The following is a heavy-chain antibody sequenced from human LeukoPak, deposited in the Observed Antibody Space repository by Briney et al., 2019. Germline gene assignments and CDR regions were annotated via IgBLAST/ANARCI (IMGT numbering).Heavy chain of an antibody. CDR3: AREGLGNYYDSSGFLPYLYYYYMDV. J-gene: IGHJ6*03. Sequence: GGSLRLSCAASGFTLSSYSMNWVRQAPGKGLEWVSAISGSGGSTYYADSVKGRFTISRDNAKNSLYLQMNSLRAEDTAVYYCAREGLGNYYDSSGFLPYLYYYYMDVWGKGTTVTVSS. CDR1: GFTLSSYS. D-gene: IGHD3-22*01. CDR2: ISGSGGST. V-gene: IGHV3-21*01.